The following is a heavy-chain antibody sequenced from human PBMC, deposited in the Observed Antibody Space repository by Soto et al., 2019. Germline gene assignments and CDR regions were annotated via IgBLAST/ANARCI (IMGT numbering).Heavy chain of an antibody. CDR2: ISAYNGNT. CDR3: ARMTTVTTDYYYYYMDV. CDR1: GGTFSSYT. D-gene: IGHD4-17*01. J-gene: IGHJ6*03. V-gene: IGHV1-18*01. Sequence: ASVKVSCKASGGTFSSYTISWVRQAPGQGLEWMGWISAYNGNTNYAQKLQGRVTMTTDTSTSTAYMELRSLRSDDTAVYYCARMTTVTTDYYYYYMDVWGKGTTVTVSS.